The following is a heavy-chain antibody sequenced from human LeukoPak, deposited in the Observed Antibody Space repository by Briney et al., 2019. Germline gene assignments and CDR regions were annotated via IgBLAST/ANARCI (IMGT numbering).Heavy chain of an antibody. D-gene: IGHD3-16*01. V-gene: IGHV3-9*03. CDR1: GFTFDDYA. CDR2: ISWNSGSI. Sequence: GRSLRLSCAASGFTFDDYAMHWVRQAPGKGLEWVSGISWNSGSIGYADSVKGRFTISRDNAKNSLYLQMNSLRAEDMALYYCAKDIVLRLGQGAFDYWGQGTLVTVSS. CDR3: AKDIVLRLGQGAFDY. J-gene: IGHJ4*02.